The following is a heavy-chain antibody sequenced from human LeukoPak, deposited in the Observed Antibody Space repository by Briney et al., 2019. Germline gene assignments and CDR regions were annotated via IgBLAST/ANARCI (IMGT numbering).Heavy chain of an antibody. V-gene: IGHV1-69*01. D-gene: IGHD3-22*01. CDR2: IIPIFGTA. CDR1: GGTFSSYA. Sequence: SVRVSCKASGGTFSSYAISWVRQAPGQGLEWMGGIIPIFGTANYAQKFQGRVTITADESTSTAYMELSSLRSEDTAVYYRASRSPYYDSSGYYPMEAFDIWGQGTMVTVSS. CDR3: ASRSPYYDSSGYYPMEAFDI. J-gene: IGHJ3*02.